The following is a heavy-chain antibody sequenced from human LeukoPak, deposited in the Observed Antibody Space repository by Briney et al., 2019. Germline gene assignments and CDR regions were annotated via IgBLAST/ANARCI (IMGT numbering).Heavy chain of an antibody. CDR3: ARDARIVVVPAAMGIGGYYYYYGMDV. CDR1: GFPFSSYW. J-gene: IGHJ6*02. Sequence: PGGSLRLSCVASGFPFSSYWMTWVRQAPGKGLEWVANIKQDGSEKYYVDSVKGRFTISRDNAKNSLYLQMNSLRAEDTAVYYCARDARIVVVPAAMGIGGYYYYYGMDVWGQGTTVTVSS. V-gene: IGHV3-7*03. CDR2: IKQDGSEK. D-gene: IGHD2-2*01.